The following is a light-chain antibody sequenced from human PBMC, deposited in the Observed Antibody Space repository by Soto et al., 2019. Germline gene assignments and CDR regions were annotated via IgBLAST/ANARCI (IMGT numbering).Light chain of an antibody. CDR3: QQYGSSRWT. Sequence: EIVFTQSPATLSLSPGERATLSCRASQSVSSYLAWYQQKPGQAPRLLIYGASSRATGIAARFSGSGSGTDFTLTISRLEPEDFAVYYCQQYGSSRWTFGQGTKVDIK. CDR1: QSVSSY. CDR2: GAS. V-gene: IGKV3-20*01. J-gene: IGKJ1*01.